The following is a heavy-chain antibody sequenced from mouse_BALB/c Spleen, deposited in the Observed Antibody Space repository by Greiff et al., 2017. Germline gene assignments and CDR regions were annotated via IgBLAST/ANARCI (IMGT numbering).Heavy chain of an antibody. CDR2: INPYNGGT. Sequence: VHVKQSGPELVKPGASMKISCKASGYSFTGYTMNWVKQSHGKNLEWIGLINPYNGGTSYNQKFKGKATLTVDKSSSTAYMELLSLTSEDSAVYYCARRDDYDDYFDYWGQGTTLTVSS. V-gene: IGHV1-18*01. CDR3: ARRDDYDDYFDY. CDR1: GYSFTGYT. D-gene: IGHD2-4*01. J-gene: IGHJ2*01.